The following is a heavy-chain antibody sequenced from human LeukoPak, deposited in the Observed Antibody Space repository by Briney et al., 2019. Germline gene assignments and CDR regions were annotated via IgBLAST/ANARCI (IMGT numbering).Heavy chain of an antibody. CDR1: GGTFSSYA. CDR3: ARVVVPAANHFYYYGMDV. CDR2: IIPIFGTA. Sequence: SVTVSCKASGGTFSSYAISWVRQAPGQGLEWMGGIIPIFGTANYAQKFQGRVTITADKSTSTAYMELSSLRSEDTAVYYCARVVVPAANHFYYYGMDVWGKGTTVTVSS. V-gene: IGHV1-69*06. J-gene: IGHJ6*04. D-gene: IGHD2-2*01.